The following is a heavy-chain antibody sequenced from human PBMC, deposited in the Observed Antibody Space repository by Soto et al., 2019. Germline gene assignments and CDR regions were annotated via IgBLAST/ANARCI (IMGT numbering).Heavy chain of an antibody. D-gene: IGHD1-26*01. CDR1: GGTLNTYT. J-gene: IGHJ4*02. V-gene: IGHV1-69*06. CDR2: IVPMYDSV. CDR3: ATWRHYSGSYCFDY. Sequence: SVKVSCKASGGTLNTYTINWVRQAPGRRLEWVGQIVPMYDSVNYAENFQGRVTITADKSTKTSFMELTSLKSEDTALYFCATWRHYSGSYCFDYWGQGTLFTVSS.